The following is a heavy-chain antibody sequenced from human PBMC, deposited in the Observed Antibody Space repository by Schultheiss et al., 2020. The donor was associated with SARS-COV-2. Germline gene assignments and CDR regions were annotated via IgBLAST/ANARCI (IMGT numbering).Heavy chain of an antibody. D-gene: IGHD2-21*01. CDR2: IYYSGST. CDR3: ARPRAYSGGADMDV. V-gene: IGHV4-59*08. CDR1: GGSISSYY. Sequence: SQTLSLTCTVSGGSISSYYWSWIRQPPGKGLEWIGYIYYSGSTYYNPSLKSRVTISVDTSKNQFSLKLSSVTAADTAVYYCARPRAYSGGADMDVWGKGTTVTAP. J-gene: IGHJ6*03.